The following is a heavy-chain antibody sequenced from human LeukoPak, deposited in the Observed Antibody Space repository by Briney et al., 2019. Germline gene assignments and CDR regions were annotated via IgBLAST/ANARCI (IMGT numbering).Heavy chain of an antibody. Sequence: ASVKVSCKASGYTFTTYYMHWVRQAPGQGLEWMGWINPNSGGPIYAQKFHGRVTMTTDTSITTAYMELTGLKSDDTAVYYCARDMGYTYGYRLYHYGMDLWGQGTTVTVSS. CDR2: INPNSGGP. D-gene: IGHD5-18*01. CDR3: ARDMGYTYGYRLYHYGMDL. CDR1: GYTFTTYY. J-gene: IGHJ6*02. V-gene: IGHV1-2*02.